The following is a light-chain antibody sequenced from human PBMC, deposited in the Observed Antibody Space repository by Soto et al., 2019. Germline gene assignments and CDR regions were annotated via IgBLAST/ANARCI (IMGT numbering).Light chain of an antibody. Sequence: QSALTQPASVSGSSGQSITISCIGTSRDIGNYNYVSRFQQHPGKAPTLMISAVSNRASAVSSRFSGAKSGKTSSLTISGLQAEYWADYYCSSYTTSQSYVFGTGTKLTVL. V-gene: IGLV2-14*03. CDR2: AVS. CDR3: SSYTTSQSYV. CDR1: SRDIGNYNY. J-gene: IGLJ1*01.